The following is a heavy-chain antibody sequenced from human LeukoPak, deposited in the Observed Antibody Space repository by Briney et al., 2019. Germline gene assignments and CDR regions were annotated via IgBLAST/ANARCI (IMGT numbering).Heavy chain of an antibody. D-gene: IGHD6-25*01. CDR2: INHSGGT. CDR3: ARPAGYPGLNYFDY. V-gene: IGHV4-34*01. CDR1: GGSFSGYY. Sequence: PSETLSLTCAVYGGSFSGYYWSWIRQPPGKGLEWIGEINHSGGTNYNPSLKSRVTISVDMSKNQFSLKLSSVTAADTAVYYCARPAGYPGLNYFDYWGQGTLVTVSS. J-gene: IGHJ4*02.